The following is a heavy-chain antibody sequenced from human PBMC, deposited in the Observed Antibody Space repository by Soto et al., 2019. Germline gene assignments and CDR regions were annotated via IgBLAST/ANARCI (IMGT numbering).Heavy chain of an antibody. J-gene: IGHJ4*02. CDR2: ISCSGGST. Sequence: PGGSLSLSCAASGFTFSSYALSWVRQAQGKGLEWASAISCSGGSTYYADSVKGRFTISRDNTKNTLYLQMNSLRAEDTAVYYCAKDFFSGYYDSSGYPTPDYWGQGTLVTVSS. V-gene: IGHV3-23*01. CDR1: GFTFSSYA. D-gene: IGHD3-22*01. CDR3: AKDFFSGYYDSSGYPTPDY.